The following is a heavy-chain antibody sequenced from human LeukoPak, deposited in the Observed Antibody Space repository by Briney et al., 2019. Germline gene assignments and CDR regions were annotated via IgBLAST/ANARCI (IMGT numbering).Heavy chain of an antibody. J-gene: IGHJ4*02. Sequence: PGGSLRLSCAASGFSLGDYWMNWVRQAPGKGLEWLATIKQDGSETHYVDSVKGRLSISRDNAKNSLYRQINSLRAEDTAVYYCARGGGWDQLLCHYWGQGTLVTVSS. D-gene: IGHD2-2*01. CDR3: ARGGGWDQLLCHY. V-gene: IGHV3-7*01. CDR1: GFSLGDYW. CDR2: IKQDGSET.